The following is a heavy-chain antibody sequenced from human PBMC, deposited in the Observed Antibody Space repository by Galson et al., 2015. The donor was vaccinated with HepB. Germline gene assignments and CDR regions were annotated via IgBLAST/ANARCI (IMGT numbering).Heavy chain of an antibody. Sequence: SVKVSCKASGYTFTSDGITWVRQAPGQGREWMGWISVYSGYTNYAQKFQGRFPLTTDTPTSTPYMEVTNLRFDDTAVYFCARVGGDSVVSNWFDPWGQGTLVTV. CDR2: ISVYSGYT. D-gene: IGHD3-10*01. V-gene: IGHV1-18*04. CDR3: ARVGGDSVVSNWFDP. J-gene: IGHJ5*02. CDR1: GYTFTSDG.